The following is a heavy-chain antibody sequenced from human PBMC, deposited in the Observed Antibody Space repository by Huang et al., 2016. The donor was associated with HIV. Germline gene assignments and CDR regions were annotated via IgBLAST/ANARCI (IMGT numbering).Heavy chain of an antibody. CDR2: VIPMFRTA. D-gene: IGHD3-16*02. V-gene: IGHV1-69*13. CDR1: GDTFTNYI. Sequence: QVQLVQSGAEVKKPGSTVKVSCKSSGDTFTNYIITWVRQAPGQGLEWVGGVIPMFRTADYAQKFQGRVTITADEYTTTAYMELSSLRSDDTAVYYGAIGLRLGELSLTWLGPWGQGTLVTVSS. CDR3: AIGLRLGELSLTWLGP. J-gene: IGHJ5*02.